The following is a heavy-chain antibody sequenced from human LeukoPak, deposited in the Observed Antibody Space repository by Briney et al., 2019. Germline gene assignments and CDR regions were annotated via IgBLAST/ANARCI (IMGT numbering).Heavy chain of an antibody. D-gene: IGHD3-3*01. CDR1: GDSVSSNSAA. Sequence: SQTLSFTCAISGDSVSSNSAAWNSISHSRSRGLEWLGRTYYRSKWYNDYAVSVKSRITINPDTSKNQFSLQLNSVTPEDTAVYYCAREEWNLVLNWFDPWGQGTLVTVSS. CDR3: AREEWNLVLNWFDP. CDR2: TYYRSKWYN. J-gene: IGHJ5*02. V-gene: IGHV6-1*01.